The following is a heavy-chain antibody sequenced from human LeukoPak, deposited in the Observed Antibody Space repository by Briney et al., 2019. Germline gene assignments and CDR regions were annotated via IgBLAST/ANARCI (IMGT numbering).Heavy chain of an antibody. CDR2: IYYSGST. CDR1: GGSISSYY. Sequence: SETLSLTCTVSGGSISSYYWSWIRQPPGKGLEWIGYIYYSGSTNYNPSLKSRVTISVDTSKNQFSLKLSSVTAADTAVYYCARVGAAAAIYFQHWGQGTLVTVSS. V-gene: IGHV4-59*01. D-gene: IGHD6-13*01. J-gene: IGHJ1*01. CDR3: ARVGAAAAIYFQH.